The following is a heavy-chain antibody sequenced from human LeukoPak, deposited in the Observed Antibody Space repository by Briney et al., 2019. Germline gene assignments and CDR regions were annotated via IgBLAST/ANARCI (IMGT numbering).Heavy chain of an antibody. CDR2: ISGSGGST. Sequence: PGGSLRLSCAASGFTFSSYAMSWVRQAPGKGLEWVSAISGSGGSTYYADSVKGRFTISRDNSKNTLYLQMNSLRAEDTAVYYCAKGLTIFGVVRDAFDIWGQGTMVTVSS. J-gene: IGHJ3*02. CDR3: AKGLTIFGVVRDAFDI. D-gene: IGHD3-3*01. V-gene: IGHV3-23*01. CDR1: GFTFSSYA.